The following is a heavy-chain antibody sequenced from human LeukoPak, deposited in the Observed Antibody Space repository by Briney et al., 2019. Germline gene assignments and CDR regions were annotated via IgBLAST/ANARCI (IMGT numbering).Heavy chain of an antibody. D-gene: IGHD3/OR15-3a*01. Sequence: SETLSLTCTVSGGSINYYYWSWIRQPPGKGLEWIGYIHYSGTTNYNPSLKSRVTISVDTPKNQFSLKVSSVTAADTAVYYCARDHGLGMDVWGQGTTATVS. CDR1: GGSINYYY. J-gene: IGHJ6*02. CDR2: IHYSGTT. V-gene: IGHV4-59*01. CDR3: ARDHGLGMDV.